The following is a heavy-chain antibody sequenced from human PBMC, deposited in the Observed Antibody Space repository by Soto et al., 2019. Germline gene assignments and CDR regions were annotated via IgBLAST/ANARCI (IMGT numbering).Heavy chain of an antibody. Sequence: QVQLVQSGAEVRKPGASLKLSCQTSGYPFTSDHMHWVRQAPGQGLEWMGVINPTEGRTRYSQRFQDRVTMTRDTSTSTVYMELSSLRSEDTATYFCARGREYSFGYNWFDPWGHGTLVTVSS. J-gene: IGHJ5*02. CDR1: GYPFTSDH. CDR3: ARGREYSFGYNWFDP. D-gene: IGHD5-12*01. V-gene: IGHV1-46*01. CDR2: INPTEGRT.